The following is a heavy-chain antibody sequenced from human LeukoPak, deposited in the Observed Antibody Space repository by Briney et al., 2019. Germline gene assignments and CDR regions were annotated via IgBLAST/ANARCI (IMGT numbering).Heavy chain of an antibody. J-gene: IGHJ4*02. CDR2: ISGSGGST. Sequence: GGSLRLSCTASGFTFSSYAMSWVRQAPRKGLEWVSAISGSGGSTYYADSVKGRFTISRDNSKNTLYLQMNSLRAEDTAVYYCAKFVAVAGTDYWGQGTLVTVSS. CDR1: GFTFSSYA. CDR3: AKFVAVAGTDY. V-gene: IGHV3-23*01. D-gene: IGHD6-19*01.